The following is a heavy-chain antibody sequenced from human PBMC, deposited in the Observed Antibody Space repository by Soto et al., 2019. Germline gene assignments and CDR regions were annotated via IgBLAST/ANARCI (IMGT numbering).Heavy chain of an antibody. Sequence: SETLSLTSAVYGGSFSGYYWSWIRQPPGKGLEWIGYIYYSGSTKYKPPLKSRVTISVDTSKNQFSLKVSSATSADTAVYYCPRHSNRSYALYYFDYWRLGALVTVSS. D-gene: IGHD1-26*01. CDR3: PRHSNRSYALYYFDY. V-gene: IGHV4-59*08. J-gene: IGHJ4*02. CDR2: IYYSGST. CDR1: GGSFSGYY.